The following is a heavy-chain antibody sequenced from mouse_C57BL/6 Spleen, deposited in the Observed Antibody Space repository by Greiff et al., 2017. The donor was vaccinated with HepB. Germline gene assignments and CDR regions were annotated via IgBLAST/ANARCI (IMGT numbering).Heavy chain of an antibody. CDR3: TALFITLNPFDY. CDR2: IRNKANNHAT. J-gene: IGHJ2*01. D-gene: IGHD1-1*01. V-gene: IGHV6-6*01. CDR1: GFTFSDAW. Sequence: EVKVVESGGGLVQPGGSMKLSCAASGFTFSDAWMDWVRQSPEKGLEWVAEIRNKANNHATYYAESVKGRFTISRDDSKSSVYLQMNSLRAEDTGIYYCTALFITLNPFDYWGQGTTLTVSS.